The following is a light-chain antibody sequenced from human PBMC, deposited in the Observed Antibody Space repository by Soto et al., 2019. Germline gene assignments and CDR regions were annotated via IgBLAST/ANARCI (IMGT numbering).Light chain of an antibody. CDR2: EVT. Sequence: QSVLTQPASVSGSPGQSITISCTGTSSDVGGYNYVSWYQQHPGTAPKLVIFEVTNRPSWVSNRFSGSKSGNTASLTISGLQAEDEADYYCISYTSSNTLWVFGGGTKLTVL. V-gene: IGLV2-14*01. CDR3: ISYTSSNTLWV. J-gene: IGLJ3*02. CDR1: SSDVGGYNY.